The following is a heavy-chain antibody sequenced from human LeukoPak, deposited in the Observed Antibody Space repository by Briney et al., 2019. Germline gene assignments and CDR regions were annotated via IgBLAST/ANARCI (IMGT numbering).Heavy chain of an antibody. J-gene: IGHJ4*02. D-gene: IGHD3-22*01. CDR3: ARGISGYHKVYYFDY. Sequence: PGGSLRLSCAASGFTFSSYSMNWVRQAPGKGLEWVSSISSSSSYIYYADSVKGRFTISRDNAKNSLYLQMNSLRAEDTAVYYCARGISGYHKVYYFDYWGQGTLVTVSS. CDR1: GFTFSSYS. V-gene: IGHV3-21*01. CDR2: ISSSSSYI.